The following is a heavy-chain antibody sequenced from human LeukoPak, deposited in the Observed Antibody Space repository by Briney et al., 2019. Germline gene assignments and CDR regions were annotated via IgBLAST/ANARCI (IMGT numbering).Heavy chain of an antibody. V-gene: IGHV5-51*01. D-gene: IGHD3-9*01. J-gene: IGHJ3*02. Sequence: GESLKISCKASGYSFTSYWIGWVRQMPGKGLEWMGIIYSPSFQGQVTISADKSISTAYLQWSSLKASDTAMYHCARRDILTGYYPTDAFDIWGQGTKVTVSS. CDR3: ARRDILTGYYPTDAFDI. CDR2: I. CDR1: GYSFTSYW.